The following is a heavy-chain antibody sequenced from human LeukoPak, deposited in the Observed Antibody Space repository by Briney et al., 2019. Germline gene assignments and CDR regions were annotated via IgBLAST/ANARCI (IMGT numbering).Heavy chain of an antibody. D-gene: IGHD2/OR15-2a*01. CDR1: GFTFSSYA. Sequence: GGSLRLSCAASGFTFSSYAMHWVRQAPGKGLEWVAVISYDGSNKYCADSVKGRFTISRDNSKNTLYLQMNSLRAEDTAVYYCAGGTFHFDYWGQGTLVTVSS. V-gene: IGHV3-30-3*01. CDR3: AGGTFHFDY. CDR2: ISYDGSNK. J-gene: IGHJ4*02.